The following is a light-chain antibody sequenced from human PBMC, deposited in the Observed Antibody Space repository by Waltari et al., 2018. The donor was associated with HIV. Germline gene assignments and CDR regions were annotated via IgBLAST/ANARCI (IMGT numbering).Light chain of an antibody. CDR2: FAS. CDR3: QGGNGY. J-gene: IGKJ2*01. CDR1: SNIDTR. Sequence: DSPMTQSPSTLSASVGDRVTLTCRARSNIDTRMAWYQQKPGKVPTLLIYFASTLQRGVPWRFSGSGSGTEFTLTISSLQPDDFATYYCQGGNGYFGQGTKVEIK. V-gene: IGKV1-5*03.